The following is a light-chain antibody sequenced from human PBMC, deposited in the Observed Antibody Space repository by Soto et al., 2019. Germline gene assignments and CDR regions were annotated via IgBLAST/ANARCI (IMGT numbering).Light chain of an antibody. CDR1: QGVSSTY. CDR2: GAS. V-gene: IGKV3-20*01. CDR3: QQYNNSLWT. J-gene: IGKJ1*01. Sequence: TVYTHSPGPPFLSLGERAIHSCRARQGVSSTYLAWYQQKHGQAPRILIYGASSRATGIPDRFSGSGSGTDFTLTISRLQPEDFAVYYCQQYNNSLWTFGQGTKVDIK.